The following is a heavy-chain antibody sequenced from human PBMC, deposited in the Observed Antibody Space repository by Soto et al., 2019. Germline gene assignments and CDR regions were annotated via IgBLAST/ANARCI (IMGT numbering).Heavy chain of an antibody. D-gene: IGHD6-6*01. V-gene: IGHV4-59*01. CDR2: IYYSGST. CDR3: ARGHSSSSGVSWFDP. CDR1: GGSISSYY. Sequence: SDTLSLTCTVSGGSISSYYWSWIRQPPGKGLEWIGYIYYSGSTNYNPSLKSRVTISVDTSKNQFSLKLSSVTAADTAVYYCARGHSSSSGVSWFDPWGQGTLVNVSS. J-gene: IGHJ5*02.